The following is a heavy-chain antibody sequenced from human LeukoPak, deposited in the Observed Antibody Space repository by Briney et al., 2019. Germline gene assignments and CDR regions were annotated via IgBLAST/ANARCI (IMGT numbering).Heavy chain of an antibody. CDR2: ISGSGGST. D-gene: IGHD6-19*01. Sequence: PGGSLRLSCAASGFTFSSYAMSWVRQAPGKGLEWVSAISGSGGSTYYADSVKGRFTISRDNSKNTLYLQMNSLKTENTAVYYCTTVPLSSGVAGQIDYWGQGTLVTVSS. V-gene: IGHV3-23*01. CDR1: GFTFSSYA. J-gene: IGHJ4*02. CDR3: TTVPLSSGVAGQIDY.